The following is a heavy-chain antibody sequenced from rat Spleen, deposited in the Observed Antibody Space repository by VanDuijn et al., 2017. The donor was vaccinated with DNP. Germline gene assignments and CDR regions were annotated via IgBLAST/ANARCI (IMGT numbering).Heavy chain of an antibody. Sequence: EVQLQESGPGLVKPSQSLSLTCSVTGYSITSNYWGWIRKFPGSEMVWIGQISYVGSTRYNPSLKSRISITRDTSKNQFFLQLNSLTTEDTATYYCARLRLEWEVRAMDAWGQGTSVTVSS. D-gene: IGHD1-1*01. J-gene: IGHJ4*01. CDR2: ISYVGST. CDR1: GYSITSNY. V-gene: IGHV3-1*01. CDR3: ARLRLEWEVRAMDA.